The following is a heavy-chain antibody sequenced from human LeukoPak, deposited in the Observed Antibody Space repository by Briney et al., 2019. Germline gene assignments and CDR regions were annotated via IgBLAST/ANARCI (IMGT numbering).Heavy chain of an antibody. Sequence: GGSLRLSCAASEFIFSSYVMSWVRQAPGKGLEWVSSISGSGDITYYADSVKGRFTISRDNSKNTLFLQMNSLRAEDTAVYYCAKTLHYGHFGKFDSWGQGTLVTVSS. J-gene: IGHJ4*02. D-gene: IGHD4-17*01. CDR3: AKTLHYGHFGKFDS. CDR1: EFIFSSYV. CDR2: ISGSGDIT. V-gene: IGHV3-23*01.